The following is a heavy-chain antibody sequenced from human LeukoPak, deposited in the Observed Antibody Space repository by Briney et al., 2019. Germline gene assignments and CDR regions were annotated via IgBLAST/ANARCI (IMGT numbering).Heavy chain of an antibody. Sequence: GGSLRLSCAASGFTFSSYSMNWVRQAPGKGLEWVSSISSSSSYLYYADSVKGRFTISSDNAKKSLYLQMNSLGAEDTAVYYCARARIYCSGGSCFDYYYYGMDVWGKGTTVTVSS. CDR1: GFTFSSYS. V-gene: IGHV3-21*01. CDR2: ISSSSSYL. CDR3: ARARIYCSGGSCFDYYYYGMDV. J-gene: IGHJ6*04. D-gene: IGHD2-15*01.